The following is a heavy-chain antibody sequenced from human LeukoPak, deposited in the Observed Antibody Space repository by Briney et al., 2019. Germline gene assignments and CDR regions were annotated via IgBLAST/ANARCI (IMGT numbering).Heavy chain of an antibody. V-gene: IGHV4-4*07. CDR2: IYTSGRT. D-gene: IGHD2-8*02. CDR1: GGSINTIY. J-gene: IGHJ4*02. CDR3: ARAPTGTYLDY. Sequence: LSETLSLTCTVSGGSINTIYWSWVRQSAGKGLEWIGHIYTSGRTNSNPSLKSRVTMSIDKSKNQCSLKLNSVTAADTAVYYCARAPTGTYLDYWGQGTLVTVSS.